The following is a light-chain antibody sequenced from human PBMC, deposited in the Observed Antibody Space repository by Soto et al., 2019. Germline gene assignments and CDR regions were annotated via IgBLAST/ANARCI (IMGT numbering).Light chain of an antibody. CDR2: EVN. V-gene: IGLV2-23*02. Sequence: QSALTQPASMSGSPGQSITISCTGTSSDVGSYYPVSWFQQHPGKAPKLIIYEVNKRPSGVSDRFSGSKSGNTASLTISGLQAADEAGYYCCSYAGDTTFFVFGTGTKVTVL. CDR1: SSDVGSYYP. CDR3: CSYAGDTTFFV. J-gene: IGLJ1*01.